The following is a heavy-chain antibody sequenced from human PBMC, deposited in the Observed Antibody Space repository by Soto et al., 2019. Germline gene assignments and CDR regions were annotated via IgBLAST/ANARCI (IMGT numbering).Heavy chain of an antibody. Sequence: GSLILPGATSGFTFSNAWMSWVRQAPGKGLEWVGRIKSKTDGGTTDYAAPVKGRFTISRDDSKNTLYLQMNSLKTEDTAVYYCTTAFITIFGVAHHFDYWGQGTLVTVSS. J-gene: IGHJ4*02. CDR3: TTAFITIFGVAHHFDY. D-gene: IGHD3-3*01. CDR1: GFTFSNAW. V-gene: IGHV3-15*01. CDR2: IKSKTDGGTT.